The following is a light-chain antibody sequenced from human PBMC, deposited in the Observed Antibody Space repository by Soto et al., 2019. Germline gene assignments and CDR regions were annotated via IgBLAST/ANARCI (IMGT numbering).Light chain of an antibody. V-gene: IGLV1-44*01. CDR1: SSNIGSQT. J-gene: IGLJ2*01. CDR3: AGWDDSLNGVV. Sequence: QPVLTQPPSASGTPGQRVTIYCSGSSSNIGSQTVNWYQQVPGVAPKLLLYSDNQRPSGVPDRFSGSRSGTSASLAISGLQSEDEANYYCAGWDDSLNGVVFGGGTQLTVL. CDR2: SDN.